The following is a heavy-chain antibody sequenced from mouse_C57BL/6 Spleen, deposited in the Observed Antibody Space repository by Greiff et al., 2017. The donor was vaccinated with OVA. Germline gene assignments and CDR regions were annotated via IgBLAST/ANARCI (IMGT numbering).Heavy chain of an antibody. J-gene: IGHJ4*01. CDR1: GYAFTNYL. Sequence: QVQLQHSGAELVRPGTSVKVSCKASGYAFTNYLIEWVKQRPGQGLEWIGVINPGSGGTNYNEKFKGKATLTADKSSSTAYMQLSSLTSEDSAVYFCARRGSGSSYNYAMDYWGQGTSVTVSS. CDR2: INPGSGGT. CDR3: ARRGSGSSYNYAMDY. V-gene: IGHV1-54*01. D-gene: IGHD1-1*01.